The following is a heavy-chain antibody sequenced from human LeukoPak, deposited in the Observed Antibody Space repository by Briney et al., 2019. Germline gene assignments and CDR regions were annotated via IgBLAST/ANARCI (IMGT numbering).Heavy chain of an antibody. CDR3: ASSGVTTVTYYYYGMDV. D-gene: IGHD4-17*01. J-gene: IGHJ6*04. CDR2: IGSSSSYI. Sequence: GGSLRLSCAASGFTFSSYSMNWVRQAPGKGLEWVSSIGSSSSYIYYADSVKGRFTISRDNAKNSLYLQMNSLRAEDTAVYYCASSGVTTVTYYYYGMDVWGKGTTVTVSS. V-gene: IGHV3-21*01. CDR1: GFTFSSYS.